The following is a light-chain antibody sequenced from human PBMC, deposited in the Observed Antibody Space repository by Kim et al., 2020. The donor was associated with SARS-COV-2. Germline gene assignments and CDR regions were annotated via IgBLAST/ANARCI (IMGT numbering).Light chain of an antibody. J-gene: IGLJ2*01. V-gene: IGLV1-40*01. CDR3: QSYDSSLSGSV. Sequence: RVTISCSGGSSNNGAGYYVHWYQQLPGTAPKLLIYANTNRPSGVPDRFSASKSGTSASLAITGLQAEDEADYYCQSYDSSLSGSVFGGGTQLTVL. CDR2: ANT. CDR1: SSNNGAGYY.